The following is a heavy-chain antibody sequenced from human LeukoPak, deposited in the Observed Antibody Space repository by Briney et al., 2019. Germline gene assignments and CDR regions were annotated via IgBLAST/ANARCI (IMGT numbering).Heavy chain of an antibody. J-gene: IGHJ4*02. V-gene: IGHV1-69*05. CDR1: GGTFSSYA. Sequence: ASVKVSRKASGGTFSSYAISWVRQAPGQGLEWMGGIIPIFGTANYAQKFQGRVTITTDESTSTAYMELSSLRSEDTAVYYCARETDDSSGYVTFDYWGQGTLVTVSS. D-gene: IGHD3-22*01. CDR2: IIPIFGTA. CDR3: ARETDDSSGYVTFDY.